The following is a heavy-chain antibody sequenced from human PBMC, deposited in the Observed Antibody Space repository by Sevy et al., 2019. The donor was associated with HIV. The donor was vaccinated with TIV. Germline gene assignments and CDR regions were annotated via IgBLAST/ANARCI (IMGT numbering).Heavy chain of an antibody. CDR2: ISGSGNYI. Sequence: GGSLRLSCTTSSFTFTTFAMNWVRQSPGKGLEWVSYISGSGNYIYYADSVKGRFTISRDNAKNSLYLQMTSLRGEDTAVYYCARSGLAWDAFDIWGRGTMVTVSS. J-gene: IGHJ3*02. CDR1: SFTFTTFA. D-gene: IGHD6-19*01. CDR3: ARSGLAWDAFDI. V-gene: IGHV3-21*06.